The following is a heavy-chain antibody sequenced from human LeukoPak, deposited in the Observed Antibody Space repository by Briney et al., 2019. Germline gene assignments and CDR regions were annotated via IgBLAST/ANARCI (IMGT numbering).Heavy chain of an antibody. J-gene: IGHJ1*01. CDR3: ARDDTYYDFWSGYSPAEYFQH. V-gene: IGHV3-30*03. CDR1: GFTFSSYG. Sequence: GGSLRLSCAASGFTFSSYGMHWVRQAPGKGLEWVAVISYDGSNKYYADSVKGRFTISRDNSKNTLYLQMNSLRAEDTAVYYCARDDTYYDFWSGYSPAEYFQHWGQGTLVTVSS. D-gene: IGHD3-3*01. CDR2: ISYDGSNK.